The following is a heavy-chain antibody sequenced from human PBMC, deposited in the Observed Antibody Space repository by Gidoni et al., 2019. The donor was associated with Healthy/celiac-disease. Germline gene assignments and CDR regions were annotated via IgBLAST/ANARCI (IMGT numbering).Heavy chain of an antibody. V-gene: IGHV4-31*03. D-gene: IGHD4-17*01. CDR1: GGSISSGGYY. J-gene: IGHJ3*02. CDR3: ARDYGDYRGAGGRFDI. CDR2: TYYSGST. Sequence: QVQLQESGPGLVKPSQTLSLTCTVSGGSISSGGYYWSWIRQHPGKGLEWIGYTYYSGSTYYNPSLKSRVTISVDTSKNQFSLKLSSVTAADTAVYYCARDYGDYRGAGGRFDIWGQGTMVTVSS.